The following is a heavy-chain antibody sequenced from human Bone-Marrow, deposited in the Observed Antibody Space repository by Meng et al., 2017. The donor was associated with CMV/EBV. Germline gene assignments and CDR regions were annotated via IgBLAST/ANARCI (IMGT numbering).Heavy chain of an antibody. Sequence: SETLSLTCTVSGGSISSSSYYWGWIRQPPGKGLEWIGSIYYSGSTYYNPSLKSRVTISVDTSKNQFSLKLSSVTAADTAVYYCARQQSVGIIRDWGQGTLVTAPQ. J-gene: IGHJ4*02. V-gene: IGHV4-39*01. CDR2: IYYSGST. CDR1: GGSISSSSYY. CDR3: ARQQSVGIIRD. D-gene: IGHD3-10*01.